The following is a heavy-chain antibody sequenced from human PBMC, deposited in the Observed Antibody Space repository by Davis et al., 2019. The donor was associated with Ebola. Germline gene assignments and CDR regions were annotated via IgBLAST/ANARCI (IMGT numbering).Heavy chain of an antibody. V-gene: IGHV4-4*02. CDR1: GGSISNDNW. CDR3: ARGAVFGVPSYFYL. Sequence: SETLSLTCAVSGGSISNDNWWHWVRQPPGKGLEWIGESWHNGNTNYNPSLQRRLTMSVDKSKNQFSLKLTSVTAADTAVYYCARGAVFGVPSYFYLWGPGTLVTVSA. D-gene: IGHD3-3*01. CDR2: SWHNGNT. J-gene: IGHJ4*02.